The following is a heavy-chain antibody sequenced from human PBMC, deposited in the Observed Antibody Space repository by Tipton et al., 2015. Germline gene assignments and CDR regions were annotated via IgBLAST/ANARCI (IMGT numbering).Heavy chain of an antibody. Sequence: PGLVKPSQTLSLTCGISGDSVSSDSAAWHWIRQSPSRGLEWLGRTYYRSKWYDDYAVSVKSRITINPDTSKNQFSLQLNSVTPEDTAVYYCARGYSGSYLPFDYWGQGTLVPVSS. V-gene: IGHV6-1*01. CDR2: TYYRSKWYD. CDR1: GDSVSSDSAA. J-gene: IGHJ4*02. D-gene: IGHD1-26*01. CDR3: ARGYSGSYLPFDY.